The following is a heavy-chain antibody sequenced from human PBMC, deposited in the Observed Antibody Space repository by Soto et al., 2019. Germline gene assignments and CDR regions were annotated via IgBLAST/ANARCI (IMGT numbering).Heavy chain of an antibody. CDR2: ISTSSTYI. CDR3: ARGQGFSYGSSALDI. V-gene: IGHV3-21*01. CDR1: GFTFSSYH. D-gene: IGHD5-18*01. J-gene: IGHJ3*02. Sequence: EVQLVESGGGLVKPGGSLRLSCVGSGFTFSSYHINWVRQAPGKGLEWVSSISTSSTYIFYTDSVKARFTISRDNAKNSLYLQMNSLRGEDTAVYFCARGQGFSYGSSALDIWGLGTMVTVSS.